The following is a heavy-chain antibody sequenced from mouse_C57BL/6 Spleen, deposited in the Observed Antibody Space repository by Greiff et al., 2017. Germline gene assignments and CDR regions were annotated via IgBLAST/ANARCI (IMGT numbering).Heavy chain of an antibody. Sequence: QVQLQQSGAELVRPGASVTLSCKASGYTFTDYEMHWVKQTPVHGLEWIGAIDPETGGTAYNQKFKGKAILTADKSSSTACMELRSLTSEDSAVYYCTRSGDYDRGFAYWGQGTLVTVSA. CDR2: IDPETGGT. J-gene: IGHJ3*01. CDR3: TRSGDYDRGFAY. D-gene: IGHD2-4*01. CDR1: GYTFTDYE. V-gene: IGHV1-15*01.